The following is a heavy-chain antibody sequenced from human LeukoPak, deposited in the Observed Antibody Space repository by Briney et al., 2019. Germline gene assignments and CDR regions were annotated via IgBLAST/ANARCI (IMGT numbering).Heavy chain of an antibody. V-gene: IGHV1-18*01. CDR3: ARGGVYCSSTSCYRSWFDP. CDR2: ISAYNGNT. J-gene: IGHJ5*02. Sequence: ASVKVSCKASGYTFTSYGISWVRQAPGQELEWMGWISAYNGNTNYAQKLQGRVTMTTDTSTSTAYMELRSLRSDDTAVYYCARGGVYCSSTSCYRSWFDPWGQGTLVTVSS. CDR1: GYTFTSYG. D-gene: IGHD2-2*01.